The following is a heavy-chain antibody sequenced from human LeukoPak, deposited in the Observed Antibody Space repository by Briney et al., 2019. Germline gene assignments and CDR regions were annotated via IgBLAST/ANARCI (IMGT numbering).Heavy chain of an antibody. Sequence: PSETLSLTCTVSGGSISNYYWIWIRQPPGRGREWIGHIYYSGATKYNPSLKSRITISVDTSKNQFSLMLSSVTAADTAVYYCARFGITVVRGGKYYFDYWGQGTLVTVSS. CDR2: IYYSGAT. CDR3: ARFGITVVRGGKYYFDY. CDR1: GGSISNYY. J-gene: IGHJ4*02. D-gene: IGHD3-10*01. V-gene: IGHV4-59*08.